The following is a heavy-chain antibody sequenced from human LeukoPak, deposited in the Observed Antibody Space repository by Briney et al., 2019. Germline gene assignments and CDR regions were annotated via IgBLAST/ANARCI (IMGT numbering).Heavy chain of an antibody. CDR2: ISYDGSNK. V-gene: IGHV3-30*03. J-gene: IGHJ4*02. D-gene: IGHD6-13*01. Sequence: PGGSLRLSCAASGFTFSSYAMSWVRQAPGKGLEWVAVISYDGSNKYYADSVKGRFTISRDNSKNTLYLQMNSLRAEDTAVYYCASSWAYFDSWGQGTLVTVSS. CDR1: GFTFSSYA. CDR3: ASSWAYFDS.